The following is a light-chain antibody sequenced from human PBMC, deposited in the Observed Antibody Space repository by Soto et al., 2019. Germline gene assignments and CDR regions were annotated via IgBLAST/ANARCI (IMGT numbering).Light chain of an antibody. CDR3: SSYAGSNSVV. CDR2: EVS. V-gene: IGLV2-8*01. Sequence: QSALTQPPSASGSPGQSVTISCTGTSSDVGGYNFVSWYQQHPDKAPKLMIYEVSKRPSGVPDRFSGFKSGNTASLTVSGLQAEDEADYYCSSYAGSNSVVFGGGTQLTVL. CDR1: SSDVGGYNF. J-gene: IGLJ2*01.